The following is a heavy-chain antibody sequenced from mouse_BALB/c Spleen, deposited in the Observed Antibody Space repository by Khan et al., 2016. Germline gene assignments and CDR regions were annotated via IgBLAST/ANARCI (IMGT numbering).Heavy chain of an antibody. D-gene: IGHD1-2*01. CDR2: INPDNGGT. Sequence: IQLVQSGPELVKPGASMKISCKASGYSFTGYIMNWVKQSHGMNLEWIGLINPDNGGTSYNQKFRGKATLTVDKSSSTAYMELLSLTSEDSAVYYCAMEDYGYSYYYAMDYWGQGTSVTVSS. CDR1: GYSFTGYI. V-gene: IGHV1-18*01. J-gene: IGHJ4*01. CDR3: AMEDYGYSYYYAMDY.